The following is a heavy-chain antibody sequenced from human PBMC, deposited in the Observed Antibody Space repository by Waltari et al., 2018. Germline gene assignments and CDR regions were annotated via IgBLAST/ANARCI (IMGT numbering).Heavy chain of an antibody. CDR3: ASANLFRSRGLTFDI. CDR2: INTGNGNR. V-gene: IGHV1-3*03. Sequence: QVQLVQSGAEVKKPGASVKVSCKASGYTFSDYAIHWVRQAPGQRPEWMGWINTGNGNRESSQEFQGRVTMSRDTSASTVYMELSSLRSEDMAVYYCASANLFRSRGLTFDIWGQGTMVTVSS. J-gene: IGHJ3*02. CDR1: GYTFSDYA. D-gene: IGHD3-3*01.